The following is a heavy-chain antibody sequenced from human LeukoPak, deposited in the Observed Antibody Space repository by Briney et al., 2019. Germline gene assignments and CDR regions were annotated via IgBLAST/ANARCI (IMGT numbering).Heavy chain of an antibody. D-gene: IGHD5-12*01. CDR2: IYYSGST. J-gene: IGHJ5*02. Sequence: PSETLSLTCTVSGGSISSYYWSWIRQPPGKGLEWIGYIYYSGSTNYNPSLKSRVTISVDTSKTQFSLKLSSVTAADTAVYYCARVGGYSNWFDPWGQGTLVTVSS. V-gene: IGHV4-59*01. CDR3: ARVGGYSNWFDP. CDR1: GGSISSYY.